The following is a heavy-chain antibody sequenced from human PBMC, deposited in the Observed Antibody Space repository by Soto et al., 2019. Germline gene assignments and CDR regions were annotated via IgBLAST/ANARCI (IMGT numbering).Heavy chain of an antibody. J-gene: IGHJ4*02. CDR2: INHSGST. V-gene: IGHV4-34*01. CDR3: ARGRYGGTTFDY. Sequence: TLSLTCAVYGGSFSGYYWSWIRQPPGKGLEWIGEINHSGSTNYNPSLKSRVTISVDTSKNQFSLKLSSVTAADTAVYYCARGRYGGTTFDYWGQGTLVTVSS. D-gene: IGHD4-17*01. CDR1: GGSFSGYY.